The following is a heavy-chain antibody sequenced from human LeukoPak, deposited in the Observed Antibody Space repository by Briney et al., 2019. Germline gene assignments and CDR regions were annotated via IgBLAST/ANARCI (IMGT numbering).Heavy chain of an antibody. Sequence: SETLSLTCTVSGGSISNYYWSWIRQPAGKGLEWIGRISASGNTNYNPSLRGRVTMAVDTSMNLFDLKLSSVTAADTAVYYRARQGVAAAIDYWGQGTLVTVS. D-gene: IGHD6-25*01. V-gene: IGHV4-4*07. CDR2: ISASGNT. CDR1: GGSISNYY. J-gene: IGHJ4*02. CDR3: ARQGVAAAIDY.